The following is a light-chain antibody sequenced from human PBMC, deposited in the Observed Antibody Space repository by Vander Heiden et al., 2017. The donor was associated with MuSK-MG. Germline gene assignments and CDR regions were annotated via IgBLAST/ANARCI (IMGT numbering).Light chain of an antibody. CDR3: QRDQRYQYT. V-gene: IGKV1-5*01. CDR2: AAS. J-gene: IGKJ2*01. CDR1: DSITTW. Sequence: DIQMTQSPSTLSASVGDRVSITCRASDSITTWLAWYQQKPGKAPKLLNYAASSLHTGVPSRFSGSGSGTEFTLTISSLQPDDFATYYCQRDQRYQYTFGQGTKVEIK.